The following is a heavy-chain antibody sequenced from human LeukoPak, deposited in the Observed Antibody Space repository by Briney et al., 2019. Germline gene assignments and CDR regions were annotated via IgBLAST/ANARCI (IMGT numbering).Heavy chain of an antibody. CDR1: DDSISDYY. Sequence: PSETLSLTCTVSDDSISDYYRGWIRQPPGKGLEWIGYIYYSGSTNYNPSLKSRVTISVDTSKNQFSLKLSSVTAADTAVYYCARLGWGMVRGVPQYYFDYWGQGTLVTVSS. D-gene: IGHD3-10*01. CDR2: IYYSGST. V-gene: IGHV4-59*08. CDR3: ARLGWGMVRGVPQYYFDY. J-gene: IGHJ4*02.